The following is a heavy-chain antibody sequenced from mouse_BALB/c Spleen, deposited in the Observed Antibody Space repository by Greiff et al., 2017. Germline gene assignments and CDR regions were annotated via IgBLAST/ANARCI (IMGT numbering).Heavy chain of an antibody. CDR1: GYTFTSYW. D-gene: IGHD1-1*01. CDR2: IYPGDGDT. V-gene: IGHV1-87*01. CDR3: ARWGTTVVATDFDV. J-gene: IGHJ1*01. Sequence: VKVVESGAELARPGASVKLSCKASGYTFTSYWMQWVKQRPGQGLEWIGAIYPGDGDTRYTQKFKGKATLTADKSSSTAYMQLSSLASEDSAVYYCARWGTTVVATDFDVWGAGTTVTVSS.